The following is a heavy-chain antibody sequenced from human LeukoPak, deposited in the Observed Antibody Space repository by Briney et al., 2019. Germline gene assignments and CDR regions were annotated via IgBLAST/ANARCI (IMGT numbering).Heavy chain of an antibody. CDR3: ARADSGATEHPFGL. J-gene: IGHJ2*01. D-gene: IGHD1-26*01. CDR2: IYYSGST. V-gene: IGHV4-39*07. CDR1: GGSISSSSYY. Sequence: SETLSLTCTVSGGSISSSSYYWGWIRQPPGKGLEWIGSIYYSGSTYYNPSLKSRVTMSVDTSKNQFSLKLSSVTAADTAVYYCARADSGATEHPFGLWGRGTLVTVSS.